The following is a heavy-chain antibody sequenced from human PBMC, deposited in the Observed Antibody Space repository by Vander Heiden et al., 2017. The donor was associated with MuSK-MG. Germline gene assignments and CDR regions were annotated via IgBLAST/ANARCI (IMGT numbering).Heavy chain of an antibody. CDR1: GFSFRSYG. J-gene: IGHJ6*03. D-gene: IGHD4-17*01. V-gene: IGHV3-33*01. CDR3: ARNGDRRYFYYYMDV. CDR2: IWYDRSTK. Sequence: QVQLVESGGGVVQPGRSLRLSCAASGFSFRSYGMHWVRQAPGKGLEWVAVIWYDRSTKYYADSVKGRFTISRDNSENTLYLQMNSLRAEDTAVYYCARNGDRRYFYYYMDVWGKGTTVTVSS.